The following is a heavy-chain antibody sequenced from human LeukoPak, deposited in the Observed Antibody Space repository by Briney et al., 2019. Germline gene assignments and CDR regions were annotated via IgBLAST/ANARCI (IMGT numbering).Heavy chain of an antibody. CDR3: ARGDGDDNWLIDY. CDR2: ISGSGGST. V-gene: IGHV3-23*01. D-gene: IGHD1-1*01. CDR1: RFTFSNFA. J-gene: IGHJ4*02. Sequence: GGSLRLSCAASRFTFSNFAMSWVRQAPGKGLEWVSAISGSGGSTYYADSVKGRFTISRDNSKNTLYLQMNNLRAEDTAVYHCARGDGDDNWLIDYWGQGTLVTVSS.